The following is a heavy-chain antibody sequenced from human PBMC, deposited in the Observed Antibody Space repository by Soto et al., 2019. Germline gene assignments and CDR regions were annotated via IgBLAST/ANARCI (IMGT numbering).Heavy chain of an antibody. J-gene: IGHJ6*02. Sequence: PSETLSLTCTVSGGSISSYYWSWIRQPPGKGLEWIGYIYYSGSTNYNPSLKSRVTLSVDTSKNQFSLNLSSVTGGDTAVYYCASRFGEVRLCFGELLEGGMDVWGQGTTVTVSS. CDR2: IYYSGST. D-gene: IGHD3-10*01. CDR1: GGSISSYY. CDR3: ASRFGEVRLCFGELLEGGMDV. V-gene: IGHV4-59*01.